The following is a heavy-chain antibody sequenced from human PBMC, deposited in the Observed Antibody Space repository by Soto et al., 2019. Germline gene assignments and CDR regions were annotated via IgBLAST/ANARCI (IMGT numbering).Heavy chain of an antibody. CDR1: GFTFTNYG. CDR2: ISYDGSHN. D-gene: IGHD3-3*01. J-gene: IGHJ4*02. CDR3: AKARAQYYDFWSGYPVDY. Sequence: PGGSLRLSCAASGFTFTNYGMHWVRHTPGKGLEWLAVISYDGSHNLHADSVKGRFTISRDNSKNTLYLQMNSLRAEDTAVYYCAKARAQYYDFWSGYPVDYWGQGTLVTVSS. V-gene: IGHV3-30*18.